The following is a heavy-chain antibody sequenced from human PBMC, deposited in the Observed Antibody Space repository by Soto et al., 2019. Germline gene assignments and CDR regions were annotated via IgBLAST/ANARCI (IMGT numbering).Heavy chain of an antibody. J-gene: IGHJ3*02. CDR2: ISYDGSNK. CDR3: ARDKYYDILTGYSLGAFDI. V-gene: IGHV3-30-3*01. CDR1: GFTFSSYA. D-gene: IGHD3-9*01. Sequence: GGSLRLSCAASGFTFSSYAMHWVRQAPGKGLEWVAVISYDGSNKYYADSVKGRFTISRDNSKNTLYLQMNSLRAEDTAVYYCARDKYYDILTGYSLGAFDIWGQGTMVTV.